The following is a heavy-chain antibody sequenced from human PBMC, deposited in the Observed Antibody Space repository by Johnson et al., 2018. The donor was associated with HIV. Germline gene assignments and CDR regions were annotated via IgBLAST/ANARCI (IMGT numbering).Heavy chain of an antibody. CDR3: AREGFIPVLLRGGAFDI. CDR2: LYSDGRT. V-gene: IGHV3-66*01. D-gene: IGHD3-10*01. Sequence: VQLVESGGGLVQPGGSLRLSCAASGFTFSSYDMPWVRQATGKGLEWLSVLYSDGRTYYADPVQGRFTISRDNSKNTLYLQMNSLRAEDTAVYYCAREGFIPVLLRGGAFDIWDQGTMVTVSS. J-gene: IGHJ3*02. CDR1: GFTFSSYD.